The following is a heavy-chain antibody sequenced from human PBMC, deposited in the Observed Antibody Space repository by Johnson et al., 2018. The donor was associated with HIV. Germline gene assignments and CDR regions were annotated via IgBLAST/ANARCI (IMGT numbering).Heavy chain of an antibody. J-gene: IGHJ3*02. CDR1: GFTFSSYG. Sequence: QVLLVESGGGVVQPGRSLRLSCAASGFTFSSYGMHWVRQAPGKGLAWLAVLSYDGSNKYYADSVKGRFTISRDHSKNTLYLQMNSLRAEDTAVYYCAKDGIDRERIRYFDWLLLNAFDIWGQGTMVTVSS. D-gene: IGHD3-9*01. CDR3: AKDGIDRERIRYFDWLLLNAFDI. CDR2: LSYDGSNK. V-gene: IGHV3-30*18.